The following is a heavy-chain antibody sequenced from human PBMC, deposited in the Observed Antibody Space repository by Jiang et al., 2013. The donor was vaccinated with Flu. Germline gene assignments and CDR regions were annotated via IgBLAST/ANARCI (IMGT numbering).Heavy chain of an antibody. J-gene: IGHJ5*02. CDR3: ARHHLPSYNWNFLWFDP. Sequence: GPGLVKPSETLSLTCTVSGGSISSSSYYWGWIRQPPGKGLEWIGSIYYSGSTYYNPSLKSRVTISVDTSKNQFSLKLSSVTAADTAVYYCARHHLPSYNWNFLWFDPGAREPWSPSP. CDR2: IYYSGST. CDR1: GGSISSSSYY. D-gene: IGHD1-7*01. V-gene: IGHV4-39*01.